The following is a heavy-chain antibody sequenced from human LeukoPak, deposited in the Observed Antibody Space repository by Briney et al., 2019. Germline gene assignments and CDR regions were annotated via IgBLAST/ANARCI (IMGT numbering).Heavy chain of an antibody. Sequence: SETLSLTCAVYGGSFGGYYWSWIRQPPGKGREGMGEINHSGSTNYNPSLKSRVTISVDTSKNQFSLKLSSVTAADTAVYYCATRVYYYDSSGYYASWGQGTLVTVSS. J-gene: IGHJ4*02. V-gene: IGHV4-34*01. CDR3: ATRVYYYDSSGYYAS. D-gene: IGHD3-22*01. CDR1: GGSFGGYY. CDR2: INHSGST.